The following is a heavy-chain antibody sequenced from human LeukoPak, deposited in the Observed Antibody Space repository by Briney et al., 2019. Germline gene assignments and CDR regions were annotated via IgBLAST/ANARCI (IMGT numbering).Heavy chain of an antibody. J-gene: IGHJ3*02. CDR3: AREIIAASPYAFDI. D-gene: IGHD6-25*01. V-gene: IGHV4-59*01. Sequence: SETLSLTCTVSGGSISSYYWSWIRQPPGKGLEWIGYIYYSGSTNYNPSLKSRVTISVDTSKNQFSLKLSSVTAADTAVYYCAREIIAASPYAFDIWGQGTMVTVSS. CDR1: GGSISSYY. CDR2: IYYSGST.